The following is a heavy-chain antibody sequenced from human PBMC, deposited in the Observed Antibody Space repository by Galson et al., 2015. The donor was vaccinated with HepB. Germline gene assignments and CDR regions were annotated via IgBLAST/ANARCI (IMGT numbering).Heavy chain of an antibody. Sequence: SLRLSCAASGFTFSSYSMNWVRQAPGKGLEWVSSISSSSSYIYYADSVKGRFTISRDNAKNSLYLQMNSLRAEDTAVYYCARGLGCSSTSCYSTNWFDPWGQGTLVTVSS. CDR2: ISSSSSYI. CDR3: ARGLGCSSTSCYSTNWFDP. V-gene: IGHV3-21*01. CDR1: GFTFSSYS. J-gene: IGHJ5*02. D-gene: IGHD2-2*01.